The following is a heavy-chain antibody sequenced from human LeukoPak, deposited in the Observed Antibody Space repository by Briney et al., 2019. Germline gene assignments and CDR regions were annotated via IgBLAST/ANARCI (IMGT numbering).Heavy chain of an antibody. V-gene: IGHV3-7*01. CDR3: ARTYYYDSSAEFDY. D-gene: IGHD3-22*01. CDR1: GFTFSSYW. J-gene: IGHJ4*02. CDR2: IRQDGSEK. Sequence: GGSLRLSCAASGFTFSSYWMSWVRQAPGKGLEWVATIRQDGSEKLYADSVKGRFTISRDNSKNTLYLQMNSLRAEDTAVYYCARTYYYDSSAEFDYWGQGTLVTVSS.